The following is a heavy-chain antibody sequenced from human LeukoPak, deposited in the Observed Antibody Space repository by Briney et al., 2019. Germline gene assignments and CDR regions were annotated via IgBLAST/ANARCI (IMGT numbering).Heavy chain of an antibody. CDR2: IYYSGST. V-gene: IGHV4-59*01. CDR3: ARGGYYGSGNDFRFDP. J-gene: IGHJ5*02. Sequence: PSETLSLTCTVSGGSISSYYWSWIRQPPGKGLEWIGYIYYSGSTNYKPSLKSRVTISVDTSKDQFSLKLSSVTAADTAVYYCARGGYYGSGNDFRFDPWGQGTLVTVSS. CDR1: GGSISSYY. D-gene: IGHD3-10*01.